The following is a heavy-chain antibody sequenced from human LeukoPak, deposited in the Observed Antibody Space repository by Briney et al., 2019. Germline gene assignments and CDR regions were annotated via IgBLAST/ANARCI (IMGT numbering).Heavy chain of an antibody. D-gene: IGHD6-25*01. Sequence: ASVKVSCKASGYTFTSYAMHWVRQAPGQRLEWMGWINAGNGNTKYSQKFQGRVTMTRNTSISAAYMELSSLRSDDTAMYYCAQREAGFDYWGQGTLVTVSS. CDR1: GYTFTSYA. J-gene: IGHJ4*02. CDR3: AQREAGFDY. CDR2: INAGNGNT. V-gene: IGHV1-3*01.